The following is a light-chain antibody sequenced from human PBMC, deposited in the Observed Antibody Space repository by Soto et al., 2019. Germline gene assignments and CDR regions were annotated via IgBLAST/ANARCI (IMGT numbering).Light chain of an antibody. CDR1: RPNIASNY. V-gene: IGLV1-47*02. Sequence: QLVLTQPPSASGTPGQRVTISCSGARPNIASNYVYWYQQLPGAAPKLLIYSNDERPSGVPDRFSGSKSGTSASLAISGLRSEDEADYYCATWDDSLTAWVFGGGTKLTVL. CDR3: ATWDDSLTAWV. J-gene: IGLJ3*02. CDR2: SND.